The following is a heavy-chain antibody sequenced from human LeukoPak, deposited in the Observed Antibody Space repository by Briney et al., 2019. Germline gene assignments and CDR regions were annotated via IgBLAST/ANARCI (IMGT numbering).Heavy chain of an antibody. D-gene: IGHD5-12*01. CDR3: ASLDIVATTPGVTGMDV. CDR2: ISSSSSTI. Sequence: GGSLRLSCAASGFTFSSYSMNWVRQAPGKGLEWVSYISSSSSTIYYADSVKGRFTISRDNAKNSLYLQMNSLRAEDTAVYYCASLDIVATTPGVTGMDVWGQGTTVTVSS. CDR1: GFTFSSYS. J-gene: IGHJ6*02. V-gene: IGHV3-48*01.